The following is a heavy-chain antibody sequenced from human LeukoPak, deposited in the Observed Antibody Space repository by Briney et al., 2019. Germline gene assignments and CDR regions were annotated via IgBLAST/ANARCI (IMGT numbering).Heavy chain of an antibody. D-gene: IGHD3-3*01. J-gene: IGHJ4*02. CDR1: GFAFSTNT. CDR2: ISYDETHK. CDR3: VRSWSGYFFFDQ. V-gene: IGHV3-30*04. Sequence: PGRSLRLSCAASGFAFSTNTMHWVRQAPGKGPEWVSVISYDETHKYYSDAVGGRFTISRDNAKNTVYLQMHSLRADDTAVYYCVRSWSGYFFFDQWGQGTLVTVSS.